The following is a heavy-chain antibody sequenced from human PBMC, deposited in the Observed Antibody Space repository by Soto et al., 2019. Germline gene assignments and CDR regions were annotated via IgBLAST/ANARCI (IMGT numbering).Heavy chain of an antibody. J-gene: IGHJ6*02. CDR2: IWNDGSNS. CDR3: ARRQIPPPTRGAANARGAMDV. V-gene: IGHV3-33*01. CDR1: GFTFNNYG. D-gene: IGHD6-13*01. Sequence: VQLVESGGGVVQPGRSLRLSCAASGFTFNNYGMHWVRQAPGKGLEWLAVIWNDGSNSSYANSVKGRFTISRDNSKNTLYLQMSSLRAEDTGVYYCARRQIPPPTRGAANARGAMDVLGQGTTVTFSS.